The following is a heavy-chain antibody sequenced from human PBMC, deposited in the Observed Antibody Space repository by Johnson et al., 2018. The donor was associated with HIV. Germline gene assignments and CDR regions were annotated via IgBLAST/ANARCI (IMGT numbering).Heavy chain of an antibody. D-gene: IGHD5-12*01. J-gene: IGHJ3*02. CDR1: GFTFSSYG. V-gene: IGHV3-30*02. CDR2: IRYDGSNK. CDR3: AKEPRPGIVATDDAFDI. Sequence: QVQLVESGGGVVLPGWSLRLSCEASGFTFSSYGMHWVRQAPGKGLEWVAFIRYDGSNKYYADSVKGRFTISRDNSKNTLYLQMNSLRAEDTAVYYCAKEPRPGIVATDDAFDIWGQGTMVTVSS.